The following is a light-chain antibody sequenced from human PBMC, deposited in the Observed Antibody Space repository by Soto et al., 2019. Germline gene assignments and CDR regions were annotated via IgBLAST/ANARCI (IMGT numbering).Light chain of an antibody. V-gene: IGLV1-40*01. Sequence: QDVVTQPPSVSGAPGQRVTISCTGSSSNIGAGYDVHWYQQLPETAPKLLIYGNSNRPSGVPDRFSGSKSGTSASLAITGRQAEDEADYYCQYYDSSLSGSVFGGGTKLTVL. CDR1: SSNIGAGYD. CDR2: GNS. CDR3: QYYDSSLSGSV. J-gene: IGLJ2*01.